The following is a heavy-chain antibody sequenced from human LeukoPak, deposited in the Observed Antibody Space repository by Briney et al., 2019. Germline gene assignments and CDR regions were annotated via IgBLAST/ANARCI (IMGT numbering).Heavy chain of an antibody. Sequence: SETLSLTCTVSGGSISRYYWSWIRQPPGKGLEWIGYIYYSGSTDYNPSLKSRVTMSVDTSKNQFSLKLTSVTAADTAVYYCARPGVGSGRYGAFDIWGQGTMVTVSS. D-gene: IGHD5-18*01. CDR1: GGSISRYY. CDR2: IYYSGST. CDR3: ARPGVGSGRYGAFDI. V-gene: IGHV4-59*08. J-gene: IGHJ3*02.